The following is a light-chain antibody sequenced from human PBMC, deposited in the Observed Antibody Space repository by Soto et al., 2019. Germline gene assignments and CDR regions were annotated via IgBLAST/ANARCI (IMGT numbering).Light chain of an antibody. CDR2: GAS. Sequence: EIVLTQSPGTLSLSPGEGATLSCRASQSVSSNYLAWYQQKPGQAPRILMYGASTRATGIPDRFSGSGSGTDFTLTISRLEPEDSAVYYCQQYGSLPYTFGQGTKLEIK. J-gene: IGKJ2*01. V-gene: IGKV3-20*01. CDR1: QSVSSNY. CDR3: QQYGSLPYT.